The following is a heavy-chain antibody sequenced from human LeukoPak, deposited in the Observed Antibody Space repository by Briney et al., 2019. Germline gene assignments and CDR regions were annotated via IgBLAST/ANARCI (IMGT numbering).Heavy chain of an antibody. D-gene: IGHD5-24*01. V-gene: IGHV1-46*01. CDR2: INPTGGTT. CDR1: GYTLTTYF. Sequence: ASVKVSCKTSGYTLTTYFLHWVRQAPGQGLEYMGIINPTGGTTIYAQRFQGRVTMTRDMSTSTVSMELSSLTSDDTAVYYCAREMARNKAIDYWGQGTLVTVSS. J-gene: IGHJ4*02. CDR3: AREMARNKAIDY.